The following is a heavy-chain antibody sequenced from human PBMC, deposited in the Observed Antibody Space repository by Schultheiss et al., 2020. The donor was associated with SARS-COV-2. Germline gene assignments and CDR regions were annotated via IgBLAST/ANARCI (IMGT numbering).Heavy chain of an antibody. CDR3: ARDRYPYGMDV. V-gene: IGHV4-38-2*02. J-gene: IGHJ6*02. Sequence: GSLRLSCAVSGYSISSGYYWGWIRQHPGKGLEWIGSIYHSGSTYYNPSLKSRVTISVDKSKNQFSLKLSSVTAADTAVYYCARDRYPYGMDVWGQGTTVTVSS. CDR2: IYHSGST. D-gene: IGHD1-26*01. CDR1: GYSISSGYY.